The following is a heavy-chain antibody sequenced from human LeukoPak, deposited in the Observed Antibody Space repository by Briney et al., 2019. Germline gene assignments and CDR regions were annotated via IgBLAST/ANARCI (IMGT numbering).Heavy chain of an antibody. D-gene: IGHD2-15*01. J-gene: IGHJ4*02. V-gene: IGHV3-30*18. CDR2: ISYDGSAK. CDR3: AKDGTYCSGGSCYSGLGY. CDR1: GFIFSNYG. Sequence: TGGSLRLSRAASGFIFSNYGIHWVRQAPGKGLEWVAVISYDGSAKYYSDSVEGRFTVSRDNSKNTLYLQMNSLRAEDTAVYYCAKDGTYCSGGSCYSGLGYWGQGTLVTVSS.